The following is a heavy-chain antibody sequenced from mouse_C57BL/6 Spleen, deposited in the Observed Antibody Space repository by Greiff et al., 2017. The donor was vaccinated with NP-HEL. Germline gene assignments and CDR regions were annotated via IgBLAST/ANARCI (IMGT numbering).Heavy chain of an antibody. CDR2: INPSSGYT. Sequence: VQRVESGAELAKPGASVKLSCKASGYTFTSYWLHWVKQRPGQGLEWIGYINPSSGYTKYNQKFKDKATLTADKSSSTAYMQLSSRTYEDSAVYYCARGGLPSMDYWGQGTSVTVSS. CDR1: GYTFTSYW. V-gene: IGHV1-7*01. J-gene: IGHJ4*01. CDR3: ARGGLPSMDY. D-gene: IGHD2-4*01.